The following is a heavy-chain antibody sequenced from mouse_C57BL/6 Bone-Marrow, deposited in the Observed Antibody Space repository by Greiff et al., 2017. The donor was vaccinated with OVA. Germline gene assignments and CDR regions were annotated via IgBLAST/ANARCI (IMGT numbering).Heavy chain of an antibody. J-gene: IGHJ2*01. V-gene: IGHV7-3*01. CDR2: IRNKANGYTT. CDR3: ARYITYYPFDY. Sequence: EVMLVESGGGLVQPGGSLSLSCAASGFTFTDYYMSWVRQPPGKALEWLGFIRNKANGYTTEYSASVKGRFTISRDNSQSILYLQMNALRAEDSATYYCARYITYYPFDYWGQGTTLTVSS. D-gene: IGHD2-10*01. CDR1: GFTFTDYY.